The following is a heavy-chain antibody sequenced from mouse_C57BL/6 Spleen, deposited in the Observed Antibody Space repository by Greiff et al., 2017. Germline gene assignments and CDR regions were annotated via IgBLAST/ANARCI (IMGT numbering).Heavy chain of an antibody. CDR1: GYTFTDYY. D-gene: IGHD4-1*01. V-gene: IGHV1-26*01. CDR2: INPNNGGT. Sequence: EVQLQQSGPELVKPGASVQISCKASGYTFTDYYMNWVKQSHGKSLEWIGDINPNNGGTSYNQKFKGKATLTVDKSSSTAYMELRSLTSEDSAVYYCARSGTGTDYWGQGTTLTVSS. J-gene: IGHJ2*01. CDR3: ARSGTGTDY.